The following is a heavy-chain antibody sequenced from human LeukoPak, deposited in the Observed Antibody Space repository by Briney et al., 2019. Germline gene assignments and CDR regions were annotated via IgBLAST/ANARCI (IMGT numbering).Heavy chain of an antibody. D-gene: IGHD3-10*01. CDR1: GYSISSDNY. CDR3: ARGDYYYMDV. J-gene: IGHJ6*03. CDR2: IYHSGST. V-gene: IGHV4-38-2*01. Sequence: SETLSLTCAASGYSISSDNYWVWIRQPPGQGLEWTGGIYHSGSTYYNPSLKSRVTISVDKSKNQFSLKLSSVTAADTAVYYCARGDYYYMDVWGKGTTVTVSS.